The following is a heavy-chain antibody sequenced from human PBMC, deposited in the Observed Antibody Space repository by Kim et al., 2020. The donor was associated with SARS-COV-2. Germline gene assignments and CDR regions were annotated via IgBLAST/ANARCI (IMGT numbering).Heavy chain of an antibody. V-gene: IGHV3-33*01. CDR3: ARGNDANSGVYDY. CDR1: GFTFRSYG. CDR2: IWYDASKK. Sequence: GGSLRLSCAASGFTFRSYGMHWVRQAPGKGPEWVAVIWYDASKKYYIDSVKGRVTISRDNTKNTLFLQMDTLRAEDTAIYYCARGNDANSGVYDYRGQGTLVTVAS. D-gene: IGHD1-1*01. J-gene: IGHJ4*02.